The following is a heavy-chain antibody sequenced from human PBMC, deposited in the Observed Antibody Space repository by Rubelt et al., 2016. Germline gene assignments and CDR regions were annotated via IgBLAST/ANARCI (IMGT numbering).Heavy chain of an antibody. CDR2: IYHSGST. CDR3: ARISYSSGWYFDY. V-gene: IGHV4-38-2*02. CDR1: GYSISSGYY. Sequence: QVQLQESGPGLVKPSETLSLTCTVSGYSISSGYYWGWIRQPPGKGLEWIGSIYHSGSTYYNPSLKSRVTISVDTSKNQFSLKLSSVTAADTAVYYCARISYSSGWYFDYWGQGTRVTVSS. D-gene: IGHD6-19*01. J-gene: IGHJ4*02.